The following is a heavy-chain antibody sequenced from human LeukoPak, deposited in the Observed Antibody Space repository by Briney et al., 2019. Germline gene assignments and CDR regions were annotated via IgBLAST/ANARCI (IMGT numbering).Heavy chain of an antibody. CDR3: ARDGYGGVDY. J-gene: IGHJ4*02. Sequence: SETLSLTCAVYGGSFSGFYWSWIRQPPGKGLEWIGEINHSGSTNYNPSLKSRVTISVDTSKNQFSLKLSSVTAADTAAYYCARDGYGGVDYWGQGTLVTVSS. D-gene: IGHD3-10*01. CDR2: INHSGST. V-gene: IGHV4-34*01. CDR1: GGSFSGFY.